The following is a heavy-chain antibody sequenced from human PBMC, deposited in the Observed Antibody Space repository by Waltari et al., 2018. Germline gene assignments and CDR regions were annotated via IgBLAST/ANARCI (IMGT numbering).Heavy chain of an antibody. Sequence: QVQLQESGPGLVKPSETLSLPCTVSGGSISSHSWSWSRQPPGKGLEWIGYIYYSGSTNYNPSLKSRVTISVDTSKNQFSLKLSSVTAADTAVYYCARGANWFDPWGQGTLVTVSS. CDR2: IYYSGST. J-gene: IGHJ5*02. CDR3: ARGANWFDP. D-gene: IGHD3-16*01. V-gene: IGHV4-59*11. CDR1: GGSISSHS.